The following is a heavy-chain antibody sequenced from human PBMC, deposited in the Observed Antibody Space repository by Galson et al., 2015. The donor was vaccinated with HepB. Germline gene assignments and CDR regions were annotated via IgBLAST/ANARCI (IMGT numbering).Heavy chain of an antibody. J-gene: IGHJ3*02. CDR3: ARGSRWLQRNQNAFGI. V-gene: IGHV3-53*01. CDR2: IYSGGST. D-gene: IGHD5-24*01. Sequence: SLRLSCAASGFTVSINYMSWVRQAPGKGLEWVSVIYSGGSTYYADSVKGRFTISRDNSKNTLYLQMNSLRAEDTAVYYCARGSRWLQRNQNAFGIWGQGTMVTVSS. CDR1: GFTVSINY.